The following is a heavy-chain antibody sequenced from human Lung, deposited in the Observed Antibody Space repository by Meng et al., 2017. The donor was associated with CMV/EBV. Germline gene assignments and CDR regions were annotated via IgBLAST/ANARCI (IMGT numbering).Heavy chain of an antibody. CDR2: INSDGTNT. CDR3: ARASTYDFWSGYSFSDFYGMDV. J-gene: IGHJ6*02. CDR1: GITVSGYW. D-gene: IGHD3-3*01. V-gene: IGHV3-74*01. Sequence: GGSXRLXXAASGITVSGYWMHWVRQVPGKGLVWVSRINSDGTNTNYAESVKGRFTISRDNAKNTLYLQMNSLRADDSALYYCARASTYDFWSGYSFSDFYGMDVWGQGTXVTVSS.